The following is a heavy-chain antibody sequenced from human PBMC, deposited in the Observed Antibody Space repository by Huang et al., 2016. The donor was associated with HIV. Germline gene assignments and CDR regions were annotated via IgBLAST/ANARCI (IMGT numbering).Heavy chain of an antibody. D-gene: IGHD6-13*01. CDR3: AKGGSAAAVLDF. CDR2: RAYDAKTK. Sequence: QVPLVESGGGVVQPGRSLRISCAASGFPFSSYGMHWVRQARGKGLEWVAVRAYDAKTKYYADAGKGRFSSSRDNSKTTVYLQLNSLRLEDTAVYYCAKGGSAAAVLDFWGQGTLVTVSS. J-gene: IGHJ4*02. CDR1: GFPFSSYG. V-gene: IGHV3-30*18.